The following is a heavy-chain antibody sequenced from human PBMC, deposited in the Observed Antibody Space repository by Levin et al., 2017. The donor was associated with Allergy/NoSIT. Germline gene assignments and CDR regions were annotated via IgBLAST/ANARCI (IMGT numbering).Heavy chain of an antibody. D-gene: IGHD4-11*01. CDR2: ITGSGGST. J-gene: IGHJ4*02. CDR1: GFTFSSHA. V-gene: IGHV3-23*01. Sequence: GGSLRLSCAASGFTFSSHAMSWVRQAPGKGLEWVSSITGSGGSTYYADSVMGRFTISRDNSKNMLYLQVNSLRDEDTAVYFCAKAPGSISSYDSWGQGTLV. CDR3: AKAPGSISSYDS.